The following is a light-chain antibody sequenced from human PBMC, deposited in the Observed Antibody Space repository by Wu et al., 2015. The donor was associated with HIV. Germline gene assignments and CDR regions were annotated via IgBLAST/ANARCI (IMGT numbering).Light chain of an antibody. CDR3: HQYHTSSRT. J-gene: IGKJ1*01. Sequence: DIQMTQSPSTLSASVGDRVTITCRASQTISDWLAWYQQKPGKAPKLLIYKASSLESGVPSRFSGSGSGTEFTLTISNLQPDDFATYYCHQYHTSSRTFGQGTKVEIK. CDR1: QTISDW. CDR2: KAS. V-gene: IGKV1-5*03.